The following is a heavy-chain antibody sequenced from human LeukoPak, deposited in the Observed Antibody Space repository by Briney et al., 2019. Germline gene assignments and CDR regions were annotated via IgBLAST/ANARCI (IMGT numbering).Heavy chain of an antibody. D-gene: IGHD3-10*01. CDR1: SGSFSGSY. J-gene: IGHJ4*02. Sequence: SPSLSPTWAVYSGSFSGSYCSCVRHHPRDWREWIVEITLGGSTNYNPSLKSRVTISVDTSKNQCSLKLSSVTAADTAVYYWARVGLAAYYYGSGSYYPQLVYWGQGTLVTVSS. CDR3: ARVGLAAYYYGSGSYYPQLVY. V-gene: IGHV4-34*01. CDR2: ITLGGST.